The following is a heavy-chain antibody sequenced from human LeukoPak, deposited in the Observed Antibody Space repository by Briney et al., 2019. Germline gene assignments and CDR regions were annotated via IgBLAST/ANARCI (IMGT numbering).Heavy chain of an antibody. CDR2: IWPDGSNK. J-gene: IGHJ4*02. CDR1: GFTFTSYG. Sequence: SGGSLRLSCVASGFTFTSYGLHWVRQAPGKGLEWVAVIWPDGSNKYYADSVKGRFTISRDDSKSTVYLQMNNLRVDDTALYYRARASGCYDFWGQGTLVTVSS. V-gene: IGHV3-33*01. D-gene: IGHD1-26*01. CDR3: ARASGCYDF.